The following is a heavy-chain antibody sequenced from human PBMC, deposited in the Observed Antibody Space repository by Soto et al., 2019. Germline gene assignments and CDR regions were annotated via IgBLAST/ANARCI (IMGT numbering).Heavy chain of an antibody. CDR1: GYTFTGYY. J-gene: IGHJ6*02. D-gene: IGHD2-2*01. CDR2: INPNSGGT. Sequence: QVQLVQSGAEVKKPGASVKVSCKASGYTFTGYYMHWVRQAPGQGLEWMGWINPNSGGTNYAQKFQGWVTMTRDTSISTAYIEMSRLRSADTAVDYCARGNRPECFLGYSSRTAPIRAYYYGMDVWGQGTTVTVSS. V-gene: IGHV1-2*04. CDR3: ARGNRPECFLGYSSRTAPIRAYYYGMDV.